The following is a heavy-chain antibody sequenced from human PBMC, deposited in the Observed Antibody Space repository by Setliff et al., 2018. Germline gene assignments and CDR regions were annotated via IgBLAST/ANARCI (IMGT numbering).Heavy chain of an antibody. Sequence: GGSLRLSCAASGFTFSSYSMNWVRQAPGKGLEWVSSISSSSSYIYYADSVKGRFTISRDNAKNSLYLQMNSLRAEDTAVYYCAREVATTQGLSDYFYYSMDVWGRGTTVTVSS. CDR3: AREVATTQGLSDYFYYSMDV. CDR1: GFTFSSYS. V-gene: IGHV3-21*01. CDR2: ISSSSSYI. D-gene: IGHD1-1*01. J-gene: IGHJ6*03.